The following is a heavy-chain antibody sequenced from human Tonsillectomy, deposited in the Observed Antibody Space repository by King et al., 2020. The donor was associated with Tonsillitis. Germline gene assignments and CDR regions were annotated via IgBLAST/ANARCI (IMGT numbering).Heavy chain of an antibody. J-gene: IGHJ3*02. CDR3: ARKDYYDSSGYYGGDAFDI. D-gene: IGHD3-22*01. V-gene: IGHV1-18*01. CDR1: GYTFTSYG. Sequence: QLVQSGAEVKKPGASVKVSCKASGYTFTSYGISWVRQAPGQGLEWMGWISAYNGNTNYAQKLQGRVTMPTDTSTSTAYMELRSLRSDDTAVYYCARKDYYDSSGYYGGDAFDIWGQGTMVTVSS. CDR2: ISAYNGNT.